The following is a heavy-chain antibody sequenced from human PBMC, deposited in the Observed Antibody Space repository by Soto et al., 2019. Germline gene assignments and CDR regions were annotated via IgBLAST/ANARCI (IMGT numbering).Heavy chain of an antibody. CDR3: VTDIVVVPATGP. J-gene: IGHJ5*02. Sequence: ASVKVSCKASGYTFTSYYMHWVRQAPGQGLEWMGIINPSGGSTSYAQKFQGRVTMTRDTSTSTVYMELSRLRSDDTAVYYCVTDIVVVPATGPWGQGTLVTVSS. CDR1: GYTFTSYY. D-gene: IGHD2-2*01. V-gene: IGHV1-46*01. CDR2: INPSGGST.